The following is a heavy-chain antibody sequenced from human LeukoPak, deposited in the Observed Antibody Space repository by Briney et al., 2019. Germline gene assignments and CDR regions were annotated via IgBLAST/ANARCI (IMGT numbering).Heavy chain of an antibody. V-gene: IGHV3-23*01. J-gene: IGHJ6*02. CDR1: GFTFTSYA. CDR3: AKDVPAVAGSSSGWSGGMDV. Sequence: GGSLRLSCAASGFTFTSYAISWVRQAPGKGLEWASTISGSGGDTYYANSVKGRFTISRDNSKNTLHLQTNSLRAEDTALYYCAKDVPAVAGSSSGWSGGMDVWGQGTPVTVS. D-gene: IGHD6-19*01. CDR2: ISGSGGDT.